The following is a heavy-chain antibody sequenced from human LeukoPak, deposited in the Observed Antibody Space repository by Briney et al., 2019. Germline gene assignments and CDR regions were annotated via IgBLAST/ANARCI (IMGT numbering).Heavy chain of an antibody. V-gene: IGHV1-69*05. Sequence: ASVKVSCKASGGTFSSYAISWVRQAPGQGLEWMGGIIPIFGTANYAQKFQGRVTITTDESTSTAYMELSSLRSEDTAVYYCARGVVRGVITPNYYMDVWGKGTTVTVPS. CDR3: ARGVVRGVITPNYYMDV. D-gene: IGHD3-10*01. CDR2: IIPIFGTA. J-gene: IGHJ6*03. CDR1: GGTFSSYA.